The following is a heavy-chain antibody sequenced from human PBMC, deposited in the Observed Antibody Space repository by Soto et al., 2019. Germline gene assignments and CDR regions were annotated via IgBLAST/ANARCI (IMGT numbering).Heavy chain of an antibody. CDR3: AREPRYCRGGSCSITGDAYDI. D-gene: IGHD2-15*01. V-gene: IGHV3-66*01. J-gene: IGHJ3*02. CDR1: GFIVSDTY. CDR2: ISNRGDT. Sequence: ESGGGLVQPGGSLRLSCTASGFIVSDTYVNWVRQAPGKGLEWVSVISNRGDTHYADSVRGRFSLSRDISDNTLHLQMNILRVEDTAVYYCAREPRYCRGGSCSITGDAYDIWGQGTLVTVSS.